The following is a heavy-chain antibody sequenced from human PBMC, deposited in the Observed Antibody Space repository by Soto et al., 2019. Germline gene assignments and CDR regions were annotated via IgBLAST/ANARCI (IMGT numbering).Heavy chain of an antibody. D-gene: IGHD4-17*01. V-gene: IGHV4-59*08. CDR2: IYYSGGT. CDR3: ARRYGDYFDF. J-gene: IGHJ4*02. Sequence: NPSETLSLTYTVSGGSICSYYWSWMRQPPGKGLEWIGYIYYSGGTNYNPSLKSRVTISVATSKNQFSLKLSSVTAADTAVYYCARRYGDYFDFWGQGTLVTVS. CDR1: GGSICSYY.